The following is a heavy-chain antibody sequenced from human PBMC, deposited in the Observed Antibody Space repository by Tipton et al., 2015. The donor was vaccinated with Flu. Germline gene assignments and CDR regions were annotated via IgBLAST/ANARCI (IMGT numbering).Heavy chain of an antibody. Sequence: AVSGFTFSRYAMTWVRQAPGKGLEWVSAISGGGAIRYFADSVKGRLTISRDNSKNMLYLQMNSLRPEDTAIYYCAKVIPELVAGLDYWGQGTLVSVPS. V-gene: IGHV3-23*01. J-gene: IGHJ4*02. CDR3: AKVIPELVAGLDY. D-gene: IGHD6-19*01. CDR1: GFTFSRYA. CDR2: ISGGGAIR.